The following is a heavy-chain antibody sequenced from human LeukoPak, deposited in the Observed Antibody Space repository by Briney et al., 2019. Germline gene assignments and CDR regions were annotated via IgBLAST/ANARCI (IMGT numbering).Heavy chain of an antibody. J-gene: IGHJ4*02. CDR2: VSAYNGNT. Sequence: ASVKVSCKASGYTFTSHGIRWVRQAPGQGLEWIGWVSAYNGNTNYAQTLQGRVTMTTDTSTSTAYMELRSLRSDDTAVYYCARDAGYCSGGSCAVDYWGQGTLVTVSS. V-gene: IGHV1-18*01. CDR3: ARDAGYCSGGSCAVDY. D-gene: IGHD2-15*01. CDR1: GYTFTSHG.